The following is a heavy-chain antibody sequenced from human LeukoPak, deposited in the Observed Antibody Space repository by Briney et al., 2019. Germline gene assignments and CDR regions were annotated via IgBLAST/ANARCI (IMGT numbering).Heavy chain of an antibody. J-gene: IGHJ5*02. CDR2: INPNSGGT. CDR3: ARGWEYQLLLRGRGWFDP. Sequence: ASVKVSWRASGYTLTGYYMHWVRQAPGPGLEWMGWINPNSGGTNYAQKFQGRVTMTRDTSISTAYMELSRLRSDDTAVYYCARGWEYQLLLRGRGWFDPWGQGTLVTVSS. V-gene: IGHV1-2*02. CDR1: GYTLTGYY. D-gene: IGHD2-2*01.